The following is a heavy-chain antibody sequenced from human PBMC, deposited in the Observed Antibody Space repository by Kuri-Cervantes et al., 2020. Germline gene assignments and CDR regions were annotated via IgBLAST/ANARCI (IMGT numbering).Heavy chain of an antibody. CDR2: INPNSGGT. V-gene: IGHV1-2*04. D-gene: IGHD3-3*01. Sequence: ASVKVSCKASGYTFTSYDINWVRQAPGQGLEWMGWINPNSGGTNYAQKFQGWVTMTRDTSISTAYLELSRLRSDDTAVYYCARAPGLYDFWSGYYSAFDIWGQGTMVTVSS. CDR3: ARAPGLYDFWSGYYSAFDI. J-gene: IGHJ3*02. CDR1: GYTFTSYD.